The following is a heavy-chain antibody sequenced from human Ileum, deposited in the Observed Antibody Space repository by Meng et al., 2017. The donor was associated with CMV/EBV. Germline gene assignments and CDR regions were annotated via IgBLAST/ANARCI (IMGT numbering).Heavy chain of an antibody. CDR2: IHPSGIT. CDR1: GGSLRDSY. Sequence: QARSQQWGAGLLKPSETLSLTCAVHGGSLRDSYWTWICQAPGKGLEWIGEIHPSGITNYNPSLESRVTISEDTSNNQFSLRLTSLTAGDTAVYYCARGWDNNKVGVHWGQGTLVTVSS. D-gene: IGHD1/OR15-1a*01. CDR3: ARGWDNNKVGVH. J-gene: IGHJ4*02. V-gene: IGHV4-34*01.